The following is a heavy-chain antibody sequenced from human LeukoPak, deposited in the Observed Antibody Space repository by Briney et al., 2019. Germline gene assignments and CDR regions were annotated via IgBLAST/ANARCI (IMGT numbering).Heavy chain of an antibody. CDR1: GFTFSNYA. J-gene: IGHJ4*02. Sequence: GGSLRLSCAASGFTFSNYAMNWVRQAPGKGLEWVSKITSGRSTIYYADSVKGRFAISRDNAKNSLYLQMNSLRAEDAAVYYCARDGGLVRGVIIRGDYFDYWGQGTLVTVSS. CDR3: ARDGGLVRGVIIRGDYFDY. D-gene: IGHD3-10*01. V-gene: IGHV3-48*03. CDR2: ITSGRSTI.